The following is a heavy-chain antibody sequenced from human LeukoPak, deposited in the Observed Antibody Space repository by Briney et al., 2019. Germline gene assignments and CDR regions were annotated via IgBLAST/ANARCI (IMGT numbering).Heavy chain of an antibody. V-gene: IGHV3-33*01. Sequence: PGRSLRLSCAASGFTFSSYGMHGVRQAPGKGLEWVAVMWYDGSNKYYVDSVKGRFTISRDNSKNTLYLERNSLRAEDTAVYYCARGGEGHYFDHWGQGTLVTVSS. J-gene: IGHJ4*02. CDR3: ARGGEGHYFDH. CDR1: GFTFSSYG. CDR2: MWYDGSNK. D-gene: IGHD3-16*01.